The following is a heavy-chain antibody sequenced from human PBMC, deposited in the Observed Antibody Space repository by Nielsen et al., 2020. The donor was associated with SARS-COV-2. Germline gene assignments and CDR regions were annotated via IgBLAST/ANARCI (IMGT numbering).Heavy chain of an antibody. CDR1: GFTFSSYG. CDR3: AKDGGGSYYVDYYYDMDV. J-gene: IGHJ6*02. Sequence: GGSLRLSCAASGFTFSSYGMHWVRQAPGKGLEWVAVISYDGSNKYYADSVKGRFTISRDNSKNTLYLQMNSLRAEDTAVYYCAKDGGGSYYVDYYYDMDVWGQGTTVTVSS. CDR2: ISYDGSNK. V-gene: IGHV3-30*18. D-gene: IGHD1-26*01.